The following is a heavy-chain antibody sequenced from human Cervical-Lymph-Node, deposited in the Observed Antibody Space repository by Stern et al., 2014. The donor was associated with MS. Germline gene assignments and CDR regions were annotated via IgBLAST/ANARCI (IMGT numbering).Heavy chain of an antibody. CDR3: ARDNYDNGMDV. V-gene: IGHV1-69*01. CDR1: GDTFSSFG. Sequence: VQLVESGAEVKQPGSSVKVSCKTSGDTFSSFGISWVRQAPGQGLEWMGGIIPFIGTTNYAEKFQGRVTIIADESTSTAYMELSRLRSEDTAVYYCARDNYDNGMDVWGQGTTVTVSS. J-gene: IGHJ6*02. CDR2: IIPFIGTT.